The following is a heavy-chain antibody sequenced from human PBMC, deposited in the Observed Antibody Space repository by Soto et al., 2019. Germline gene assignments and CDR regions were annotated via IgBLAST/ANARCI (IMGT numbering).Heavy chain of an antibody. V-gene: IGHV1-8*01. Sequence: ASVKVSCKASGYTFTSYDINWVRQATGQGLEWMGWMNPNSGNTGYAQKFQGRVTMTRNTSISTAYMELSSLRSEDTAVYYCARGPGGLLMVYYYYYGMDVWGQGTTVTVS. J-gene: IGHJ6*02. CDR3: ARGPGGLLMVYYYYYGMDV. D-gene: IGHD2-8*01. CDR2: MNPNSGNT. CDR1: GYTFTSYD.